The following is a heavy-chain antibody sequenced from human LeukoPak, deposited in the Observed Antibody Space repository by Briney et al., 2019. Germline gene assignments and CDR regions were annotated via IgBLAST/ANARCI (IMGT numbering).Heavy chain of an antibody. D-gene: IGHD5-12*01. CDR3: ARDNSGYDLNWFDP. J-gene: IGHJ5*02. CDR1: GFTFSSYW. V-gene: IGHV3-7*01. CDR2: IKQDGSEK. Sequence: PGGSLRLSCAASGFTFSSYWMSWVRQAPGKGLEWVANIKQDGSEKYYVDSVKGRFTISRDNAKNSLYLQMNSLRAEDTAVYYCARDNSGYDLNWFDPWGQGTLVTVSS.